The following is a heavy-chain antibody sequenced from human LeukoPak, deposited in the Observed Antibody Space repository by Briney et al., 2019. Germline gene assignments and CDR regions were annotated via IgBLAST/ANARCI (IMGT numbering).Heavy chain of an antibody. D-gene: IGHD3-10*01. CDR1: GYTFTSNY. CDR2: ISPSGGST. Sequence: GASVKVSCKAFGYTFTSNYMHWVRQAPGQGPEWMGVISPSGGSTTYAQKFQGRVTLTGDMSTSTDYLELSSLRSEDTAVYYCARAKPKNMVRGLIMRRESRYYFDYWGQGTLVAVSS. V-gene: IGHV1-46*01. J-gene: IGHJ4*02. CDR3: ARAKPKNMVRGLIMRRESRYYFDY.